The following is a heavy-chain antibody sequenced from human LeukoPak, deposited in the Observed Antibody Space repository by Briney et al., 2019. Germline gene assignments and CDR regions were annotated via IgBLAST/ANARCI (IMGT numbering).Heavy chain of an antibody. CDR1: GGTFSSYA. J-gene: IGHJ3*02. Sequence: KVSCKASGGTFSSYAISWVRQAPGQGLEWMGGIIPIFGTANYAQKFQGRVTITADESTSTAYMELSSLRSEDTAVYYCASPSFLDSSGYTTGDDAFDIWGQGTMVTVSS. CDR3: ASPSFLDSSGYTTGDDAFDI. D-gene: IGHD3-22*01. CDR2: IIPIFGTA. V-gene: IGHV1-69*01.